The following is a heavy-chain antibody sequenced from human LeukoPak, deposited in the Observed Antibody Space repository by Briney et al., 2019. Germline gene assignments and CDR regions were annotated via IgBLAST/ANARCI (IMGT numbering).Heavy chain of an antibody. CDR2: INPSGGST. Sequence: APVKVSCKASGYTFTSYYMHWVRQAPGQGLEWMGIINPSGGSTSYAQKFQGRVTMTRDTSTSTVYMELSSLRSEDTAVYYCARDRRVVVILDYWGQGTLVTVSS. V-gene: IGHV1-46*01. J-gene: IGHJ4*02. CDR1: GYTFTSYY. D-gene: IGHD2-15*01. CDR3: ARDRRVVVILDY.